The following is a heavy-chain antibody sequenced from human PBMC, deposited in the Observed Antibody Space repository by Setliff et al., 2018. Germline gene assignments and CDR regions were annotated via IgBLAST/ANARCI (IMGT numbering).Heavy chain of an antibody. Sequence: ASETLSLTCTVSGGSISGTSTETYLWSWIRQPPGKGLEFIGYVFFNGAAKYDPSLKSRVAISVGTSKEQFSLKLSSVTAADTAVYFCARGGTYRYFDYWGQGAQVTVSS. V-gene: IGHV4-61*01. CDR3: ARGGTYRYFDY. D-gene: IGHD3-16*02. CDR2: VFFNGAA. CDR1: GGSISGTSTETYL. J-gene: IGHJ4*02.